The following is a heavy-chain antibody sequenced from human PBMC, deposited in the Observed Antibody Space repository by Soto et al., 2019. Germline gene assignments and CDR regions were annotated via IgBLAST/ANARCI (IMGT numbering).Heavy chain of an antibody. CDR3: AKDRNKAMLFDY. D-gene: IGHD5-18*01. J-gene: IGHJ4*02. V-gene: IGHV3-23*01. CDR1: GFTFSSYA. Sequence: GGSLRLSCAASGFTFSSYAMIWVRQAPVNGLEFVSAISGIFGSTYCADSVKGRFTICRCSSKNTLYLQMNSLGADDTAVYYCAKDRNKAMLFDYWGQGTLVTVSS. CDR2: ISGIFGST.